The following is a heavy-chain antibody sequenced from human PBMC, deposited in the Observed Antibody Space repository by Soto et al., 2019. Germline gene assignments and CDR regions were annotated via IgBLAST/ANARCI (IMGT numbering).Heavy chain of an antibody. D-gene: IGHD3-9*01. CDR2: ISCDGSSK. J-gene: IGHJ5*02. V-gene: IGHV3-30*14. CDR1: GFSCNNSA. Sequence: GGSLRLFCAASGFSCNNSALHSVRQAAGKGLEGVAVISCDGSSKSYADSVKVRFTISRDNSKNTLFLQMNSLRAEDTALYYCSSDQVNYDILTGHYLRWLDAWGQGTPVTVSS. CDR3: SSDQVNYDILTGHYLRWLDA.